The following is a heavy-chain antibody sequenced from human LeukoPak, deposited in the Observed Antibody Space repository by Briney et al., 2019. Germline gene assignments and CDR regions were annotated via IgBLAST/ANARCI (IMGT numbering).Heavy chain of an antibody. CDR2: ISSSSSYI. CDR1: GFTFSSYS. V-gene: IGHV3-21*01. CDR3: ARDINTAMVY. J-gene: IGHJ4*02. Sequence: GGSLRLSCAASGFTFSSYSMNWVCQAPGKGLEWVSSISSSSSYIYYADSVKGRFTISRDNAKNSLYLQMNSLRAEDTAVYYCARDINTAMVYWGQGTLVTVSS. D-gene: IGHD5-18*01.